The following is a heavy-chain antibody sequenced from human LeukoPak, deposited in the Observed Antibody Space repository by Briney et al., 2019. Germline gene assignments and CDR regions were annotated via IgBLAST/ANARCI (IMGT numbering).Heavy chain of an antibody. J-gene: IGHJ5*02. CDR1: GGSFSGYY. CDR2: INHSGGT. V-gene: IGHV4-34*01. CDR3: ASLGIYP. Sequence: SETLSLTCAVYGGSFSGYYWSWIRQPPGKGLEWIGEINHSGGTNYNPPLKSRVTISVDTSKNQFSLRLNSVTAADTAVYYCASLGIYPWGPGTLVTVST. D-gene: IGHD5-12*01.